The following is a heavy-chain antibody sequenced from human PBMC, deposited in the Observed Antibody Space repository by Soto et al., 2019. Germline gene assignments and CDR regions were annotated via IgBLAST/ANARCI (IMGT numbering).Heavy chain of an antibody. CDR1: GFTFSSYA. J-gene: IGHJ4*02. Sequence: QVQLVESGVGVVQPGRSLRLSCAASGFTFSSYAMHWVRQAPGKGLEWVAVISYDGSNKYYADSVKGRFTISRDNSKNTLYLQMNSLRAEDTAVYYCARAPESGSYYLDYWGQGTLVTVSS. D-gene: IGHD1-26*01. V-gene: IGHV3-30-3*01. CDR2: ISYDGSNK. CDR3: ARAPESGSYYLDY.